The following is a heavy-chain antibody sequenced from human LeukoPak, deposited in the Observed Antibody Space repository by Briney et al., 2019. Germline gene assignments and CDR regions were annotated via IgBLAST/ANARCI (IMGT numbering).Heavy chain of an antibody. CDR3: ARGPYSYWYFDY. Sequence: GGSLRLSCAASGFTFSSYAMSWVRQAPGKGLEWVSFISGSGGTTYYADSVKGRFTISRDNSRNTLFLQMNSLRAEDTAVYHCARGPYSYWYFDYWGQGTLVTVSS. D-gene: IGHD3-10*01. V-gene: IGHV3-23*01. CDR2: ISGSGGTT. CDR1: GFTFSSYA. J-gene: IGHJ4*02.